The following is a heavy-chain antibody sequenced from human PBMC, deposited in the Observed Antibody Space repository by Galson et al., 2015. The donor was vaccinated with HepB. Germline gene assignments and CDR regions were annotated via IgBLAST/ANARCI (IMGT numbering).Heavy chain of an antibody. CDR1: GFTFSSYA. J-gene: IGHJ4*02. V-gene: IGHV3-30*04. CDR2: ISYDGSNK. CDR3: ARDGITMVRGVISREGPAYLFDY. D-gene: IGHD3-10*01. Sequence: SLRLSCAASGFTFSSYAMHWVRQAPGKGLEWVAVISYDGSNKYYADSVKGRFTISRDNSKNTLYLQMNSLRAEDTAVYYCARDGITMVRGVISREGPAYLFDYWGQGTLVTVSS.